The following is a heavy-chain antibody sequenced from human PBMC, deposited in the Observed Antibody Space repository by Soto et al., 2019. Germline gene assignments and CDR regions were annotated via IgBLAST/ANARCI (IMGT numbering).Heavy chain of an antibody. J-gene: IGHJ4*02. Sequence: PSETLSLTCTVSGDSISGYYWSWIRQPPGKGLGWIGYIHYSGSTNYNSSLKSRVTISVDTSKNQFSLNLNSVTAADTAVYYCARQLPARVLWDYWGQGTLVTVSS. V-gene: IGHV4-59*01. D-gene: IGHD3-10*02. CDR2: IHYSGST. CDR3: ARQLPARVLWDY. CDR1: GDSISGYY.